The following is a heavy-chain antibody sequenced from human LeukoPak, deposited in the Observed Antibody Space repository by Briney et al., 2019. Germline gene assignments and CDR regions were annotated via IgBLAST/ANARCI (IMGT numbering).Heavy chain of an antibody. D-gene: IGHD2-2*01. CDR1: GGSFSGYY. CDR2: IYYSGST. Sequence: SETLSLTCAVYGGSFSGYYWSWIRQPPGKGLEWIGYIYYSGSTNYNPSLKSRVTISVDTSKNQFSLKLSSVTAADTAVYYCARGCSSTSCSPFYWGQGTLVTVSS. J-gene: IGHJ4*02. V-gene: IGHV4-59*08. CDR3: ARGCSSTSCSPFY.